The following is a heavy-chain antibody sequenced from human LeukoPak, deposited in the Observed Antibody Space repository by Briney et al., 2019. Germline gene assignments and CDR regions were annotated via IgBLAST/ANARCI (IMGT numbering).Heavy chain of an antibody. D-gene: IGHD1-1*01. CDR3: ARDRLLEDRDFDNYYYMDV. V-gene: IGHV3-21*01. Sequence: PGGSLRLSCEVSGFTFSTYSMNWVRQAPGKGLEWVSSISSSSSYIYYADSVKGRFTISRDNAKNSLFLQMNSLRAEDTAVYYCARDRLLEDRDFDNYYYMDVWGKGTTVTVSS. CDR1: GFTFSTYS. J-gene: IGHJ6*03. CDR2: ISSSSSYI.